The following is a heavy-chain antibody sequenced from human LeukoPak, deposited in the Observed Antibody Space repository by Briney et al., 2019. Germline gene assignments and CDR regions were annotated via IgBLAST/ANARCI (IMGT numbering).Heavy chain of an antibody. CDR1: GGSISSGGYY. CDR2: IYYSGST. D-gene: IGHD2-2*02. CDR3: ASGTVVVPAAIGYYFGY. V-gene: IGHV4-31*03. J-gene: IGHJ4*02. Sequence: SETLSLTCTVSGGSISSGGYYWSWIRQHPGKGLEWIGYIYYSGSTYYNPSLKSRVTISVDTSKNQFSLKLSSVTAADTAVYYCASGTVVVPAAIGYYFGYWGQGTLVTVSS.